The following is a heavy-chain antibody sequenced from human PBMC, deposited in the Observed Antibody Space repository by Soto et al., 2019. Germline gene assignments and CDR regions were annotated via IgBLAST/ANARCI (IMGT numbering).Heavy chain of an antibody. Sequence: PGGSLRLSCAASGFSFSTYSMNGVRQAPGKGLEWVSYISISSSTIYYADSVKGRFTISRDNAKNSLYLQMNSLRAEDTAVYYCARRYYNSDAFDIWGQGSMVTVSS. CDR1: GFSFSTYS. CDR2: ISISSSTI. V-gene: IGHV3-48*01. J-gene: IGHJ3*02. CDR3: ARRYYNSDAFDI. D-gene: IGHD1-1*01.